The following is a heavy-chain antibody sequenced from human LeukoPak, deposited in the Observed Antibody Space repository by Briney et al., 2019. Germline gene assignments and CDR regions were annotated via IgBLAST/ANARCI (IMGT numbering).Heavy chain of an antibody. J-gene: IGHJ4*02. CDR1: EFDFSSHA. CDR2: ISISGSKT. V-gene: IGHV3-23*01. Sequence: GGSLRLSCAASEFDFSSHAMTWVRQAPGEGLEWVSAISISGSKTYYADSVKGRLTISRDNSKNTLYLQMNSLRAEDTAVYYCANEIRPNDYWGQGTQVTVSS. D-gene: IGHD4-17*01. CDR3: ANEIRPNDY.